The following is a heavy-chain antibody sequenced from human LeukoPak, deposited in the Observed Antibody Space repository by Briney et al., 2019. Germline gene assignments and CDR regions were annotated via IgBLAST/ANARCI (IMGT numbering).Heavy chain of an antibody. CDR3: ASEESSGWSPDAFDI. CDR2: ISWNSGSI. CDR1: GFTFDDYA. J-gene: IGHJ3*02. D-gene: IGHD6-19*01. Sequence: VRSLRLSCAASGFTFDDYAMHWVRQAPGTGLEWVSGISWNSGSIGYADSVKGRFTISRDNAKNSLYLQMTRLRAEDTALYYCASEESSGWSPDAFDIWGQGTMVTVSS. V-gene: IGHV3-9*01.